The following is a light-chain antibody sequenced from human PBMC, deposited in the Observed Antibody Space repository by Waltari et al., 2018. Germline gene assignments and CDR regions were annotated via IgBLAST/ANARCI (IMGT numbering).Light chain of an antibody. CDR1: SSNIGSNY. J-gene: IGLJ2*01. V-gene: IGLV1-47*01. CDR3: AAWDDSLSGPV. CDR2: RNN. Sequence: QSVLTQPPSASGTPGQRVTISCSGSSSNIGSNYVYWYQQLPGTAPKLPIDRNNQRPSGVPDRFAGSKSGTSASLAISGLRSEDEADYYWAAWDDSLSGPVFGGGTKLTVL.